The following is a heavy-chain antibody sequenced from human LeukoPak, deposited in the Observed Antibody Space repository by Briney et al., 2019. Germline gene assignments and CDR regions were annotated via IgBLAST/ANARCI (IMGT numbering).Heavy chain of an antibody. V-gene: IGHV3-23*01. Sequence: GGSLRLSCAASGLTFSTYTMSWVRQAPGKGLEWVSAISGSGGSTYYADSVKGRFTISRDNSKNTLYLQMNSLRAEDTAVYYCAKDVLWFGELPSYFDYWGQGTLVTVSS. CDR1: GLTFSTYT. D-gene: IGHD3-10*01. CDR3: AKDVLWFGELPSYFDY. CDR2: ISGSGGST. J-gene: IGHJ4*02.